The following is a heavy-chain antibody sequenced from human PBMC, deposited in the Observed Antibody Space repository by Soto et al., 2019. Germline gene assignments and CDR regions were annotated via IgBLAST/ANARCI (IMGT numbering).Heavy chain of an antibody. J-gene: IGHJ4*02. D-gene: IGHD5-18*01. V-gene: IGHV4-59*01. Sequence: QVQLQESGPGLVKPSETLSLTCTVSGGSISSYYWSWIRQPPGKGLEWIGYIYYSGSTNYNPSLKSRVTISVDTSKNQCSLKLSSVTAADTAVYYCARVPRGYSYGLPSHFDYWGQGTLVTVSS. CDR3: ARVPRGYSYGLPSHFDY. CDR2: IYYSGST. CDR1: GGSISSYY.